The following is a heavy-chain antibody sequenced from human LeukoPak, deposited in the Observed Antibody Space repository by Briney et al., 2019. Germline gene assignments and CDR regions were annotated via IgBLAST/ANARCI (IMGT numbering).Heavy chain of an antibody. V-gene: IGHV3-30-3*01. CDR1: GFTFSSYA. D-gene: IGHD5-18*01. Sequence: GGSLRLSCAASGFTFSSYAMHWVRQAPGKGLEWAAVISYDGSNKYYADSVKGRFTISRDNSKNTLYLQMNSLRAEDTAVYYCAGDTAMVEFDYWGQGTLVTVSS. CDR3: AGDTAMVEFDY. J-gene: IGHJ4*02. CDR2: ISYDGSNK.